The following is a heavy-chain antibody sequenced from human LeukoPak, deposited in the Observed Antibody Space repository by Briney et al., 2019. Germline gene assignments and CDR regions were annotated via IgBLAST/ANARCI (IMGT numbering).Heavy chain of an antibody. CDR2: IYTSGST. CDR1: GGSISSSNYY. Sequence: SQTLSLTCTVSGGSISSSNYYWSWIRQPAGKGLEWIGRIYTSGSTNYNPSLKSRVTISVDTSKNQFSLKLSSVTAADTAVYYCARTGLRHYYDSSGPVDYWGQGTLVTVSS. V-gene: IGHV4-61*02. J-gene: IGHJ4*02. D-gene: IGHD3-22*01. CDR3: ARTGLRHYYDSSGPVDY.